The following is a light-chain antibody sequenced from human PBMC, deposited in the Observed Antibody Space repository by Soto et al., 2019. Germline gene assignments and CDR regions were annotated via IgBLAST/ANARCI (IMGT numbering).Light chain of an antibody. J-gene: IGLJ1*01. Sequence: QSVLPQPHSASGTPGQGVTIACSGSSSNIGTSSVHWFQQLPGTAPKLLISTTNQRPSGVPERFSGSKSGTSASLAISGLQSEDEADYYCAAWDDSLNGHVFGTGTKVTVL. CDR1: SSNIGTSS. CDR2: TTN. CDR3: AAWDDSLNGHV. V-gene: IGLV1-44*01.